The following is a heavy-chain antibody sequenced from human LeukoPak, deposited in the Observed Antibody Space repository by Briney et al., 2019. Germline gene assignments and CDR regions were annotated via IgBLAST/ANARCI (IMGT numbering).Heavy chain of an antibody. CDR3: ARGPYDFWSGYHFDY. J-gene: IGHJ4*02. D-gene: IGHD3-3*01. V-gene: IGHV3-74*01. Sequence: GGSLRLSCAASGFTFSSYWMHWVRQAPGKGLVWVSRINSDGSSTSYADSVKGRFTISRDNAKNTLYLQMNSLRAEDTAVYYCARGPYDFWSGYHFDYWGQGTLVTVSS. CDR1: GFTFSSYW. CDR2: INSDGSST.